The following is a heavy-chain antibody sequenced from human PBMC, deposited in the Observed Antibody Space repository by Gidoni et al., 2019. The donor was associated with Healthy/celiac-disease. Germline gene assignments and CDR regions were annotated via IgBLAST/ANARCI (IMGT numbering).Heavy chain of an antibody. J-gene: IGHJ6*02. CDR3: AKDGGQWLPRLSGRDV. V-gene: IGHV3-30*02. D-gene: IGHD6-19*01. CDR1: GFTFSRYG. CDR2: IRYDGSNK. Sequence: QVQLVESGGGVVQPVGSLRLSCAASGFTFSRYGMHWVRQAPGKGLEWVAFIRYDGSNKYYADSVKGRFTISRDNSKNTLYLQMNSLRAEETAVYYCAKDGGQWLPRLSGRDVWGQGTTVTVSS.